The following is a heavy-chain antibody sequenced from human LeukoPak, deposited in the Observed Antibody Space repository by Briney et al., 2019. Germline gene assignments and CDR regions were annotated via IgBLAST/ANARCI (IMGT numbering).Heavy chain of an antibody. CDR2: ISTYNGDT. J-gene: IGHJ4*02. V-gene: IGHV1-18*01. CDR1: GYTFTSYG. D-gene: IGHD3-16*01. Sequence: ASVKVSGMASGYTFTSYGISWVRQAPGQGLEWMGWISTYNGDTNYAQKLQGRVTMTTDTSTNTAYMELRSLRSDDTAVYYCAREALGELTLDYWGQGTLVAVSS. CDR3: AREALGELTLDY.